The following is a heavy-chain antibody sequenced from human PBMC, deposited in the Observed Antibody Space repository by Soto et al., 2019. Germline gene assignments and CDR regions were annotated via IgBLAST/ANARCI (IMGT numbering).Heavy chain of an antibody. CDR1: GGSINSYY. D-gene: IGHD1-26*01. CDR3: ARGIYSKVGATIWFDP. CDR2: IYTSGST. Sequence: SETLSLTCTVSGGSINSYYWSWIRQPAGKGLEWIGRIYTSGSTNYNPSLKSRVTMSVDTPKNRFSLKLSSVTAADTAVYYCARGIYSKVGATIWFDPWGQGTLVTVSS. J-gene: IGHJ5*02. V-gene: IGHV4-4*07.